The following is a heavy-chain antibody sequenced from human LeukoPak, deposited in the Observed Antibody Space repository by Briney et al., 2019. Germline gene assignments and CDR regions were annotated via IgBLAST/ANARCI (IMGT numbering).Heavy chain of an antibody. J-gene: IGHJ4*02. D-gene: IGHD3-22*01. CDR2: ISSNGGST. CDR1: GFTFSSYA. Sequence: GGSLRLSCSASGFTFSSYAMHWVRQAPGKGLEYVSAISSNGGSTYYADSVKGRFTISRDNAKNSLYLQMNSLRAEDTAVYYCARDYYGSPDYWGQGTLVTVSS. CDR3: ARDYYGSPDY. V-gene: IGHV3-64*04.